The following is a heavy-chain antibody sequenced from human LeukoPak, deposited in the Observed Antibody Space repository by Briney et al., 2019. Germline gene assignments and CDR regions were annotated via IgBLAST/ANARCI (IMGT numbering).Heavy chain of an antibody. J-gene: IGHJ6*03. Sequence: KSSETLSLTCAVSGGSISSSNWWSWVRQPPGKGLEWIGEIYHSGSTNYNPSLKSRVTISVDKSKNQFSLKLSSVTAADTAVYYCARGGTMVRGVTYYYYYYMDVWGKGTTVIVSS. CDR1: GGSISSSNW. V-gene: IGHV4-4*02. CDR3: ARGGTMVRGVTYYYYYYMDV. D-gene: IGHD3-10*01. CDR2: IYHSGST.